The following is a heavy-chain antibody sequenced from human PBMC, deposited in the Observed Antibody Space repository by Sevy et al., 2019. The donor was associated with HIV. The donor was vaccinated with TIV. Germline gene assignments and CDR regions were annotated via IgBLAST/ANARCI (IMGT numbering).Heavy chain of an antibody. Sequence: EGSLRLSCAASGFTFSTYWMSWFRQAPGKELEWVANIYEDGTEKFYVDSVKGRFTMSRDNAKNSLYLQMNSLRAEDAALYSCARDNATVSRRGLRYYCYGTDLWGQGTTVTVSS. CDR3: ARDNATVSRRGLRYYCYGTDL. J-gene: IGHJ6*02. CDR1: GFTFSTYW. D-gene: IGHD2-2*01. CDR2: IYEDGTEK. V-gene: IGHV3-7*01.